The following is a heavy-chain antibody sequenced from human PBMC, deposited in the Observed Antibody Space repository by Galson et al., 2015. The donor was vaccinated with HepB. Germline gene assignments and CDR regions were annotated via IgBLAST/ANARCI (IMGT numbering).Heavy chain of an antibody. CDR2: VNPNGGRT. Sequence: SVKVSCKASGYTFSDYYFHWVRQAPGQGLEWMGWVNPNGGRTNYGKKFQGRVTMTKDTSIRTVYMELSSLRFDDTAVYYCAREEGRYGSGDWAVIDYWGQGTLVTVSS. J-gene: IGHJ4*02. D-gene: IGHD2-21*02. V-gene: IGHV1-2*02. CDR3: AREEGRYGSGDWAVIDY. CDR1: GYTFSDYY.